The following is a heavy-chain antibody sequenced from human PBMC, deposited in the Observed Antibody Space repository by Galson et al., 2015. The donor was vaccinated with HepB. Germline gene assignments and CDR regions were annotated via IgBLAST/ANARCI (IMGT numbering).Heavy chain of an antibody. V-gene: IGHV3-23*01. CDR2: ISGSGDGP. Sequence: SLRLSCAASGFTFSSYAMSWVRQAPGKGLEWVSSISGSGDGPSYADSVKGRFTISRDNSKNTLYLQMNSLRAEDTAVYYCAKDVPYSAWGQGTLVTVSS. D-gene: IGHD4-11*01. J-gene: IGHJ5*01. CDR1: GFTFSSYA. CDR3: AKDVPYSA.